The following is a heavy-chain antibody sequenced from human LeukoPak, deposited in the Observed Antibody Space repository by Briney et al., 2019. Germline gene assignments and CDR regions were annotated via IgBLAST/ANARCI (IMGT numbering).Heavy chain of an antibody. Sequence: PGGSLRLSCAASGFTFSSYGMHWVRQAPGKGLEWVAFIRYDGSNKYYADSVKGRFTISRDNSKNTLYLQMNSLRAEDTAVYCCAKGEWFGYYMDVWGKGTTVTISS. V-gene: IGHV3-30*02. CDR3: AKGEWFGYYMDV. CDR2: IRYDGSNK. D-gene: IGHD3-10*01. CDR1: GFTFSSYG. J-gene: IGHJ6*03.